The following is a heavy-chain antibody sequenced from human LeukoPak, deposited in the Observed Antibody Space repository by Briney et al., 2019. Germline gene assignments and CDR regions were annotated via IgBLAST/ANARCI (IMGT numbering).Heavy chain of an antibody. D-gene: IGHD1-1*01. CDR3: ARDPATYNWNDVDYFDY. Sequence: ASVKVSCKASGYTFTSYGISWVRRAPGRGLEWMGWISAYNGNTNYAQKLQGRVTMTTDTSTSTAYMELRSLRSDDTAVYYCARDPATYNWNDVDYFDYWGQGTLVTVSS. CDR2: ISAYNGNT. J-gene: IGHJ4*02. CDR1: GYTFTSYG. V-gene: IGHV1-18*01.